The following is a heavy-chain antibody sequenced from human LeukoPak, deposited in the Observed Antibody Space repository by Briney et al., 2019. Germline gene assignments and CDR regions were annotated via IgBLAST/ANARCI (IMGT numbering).Heavy chain of an antibody. CDR1: GYTFTGYY. J-gene: IGHJ5*02. CDR2: INPHSGGT. Sequence: ASVKVSCKASGYTFTGYYMHWVRQAPRQGLEWRGWINPHSGGTNYAQKIQGRVTMTRDTSISTAYIELSRLRSDDTAVYYCARVHYYDSSGYFGTRSWFDPWGQGTPVTVSS. V-gene: IGHV1-2*02. D-gene: IGHD3-22*01. CDR3: ARVHYYDSSGYFGTRSWFDP.